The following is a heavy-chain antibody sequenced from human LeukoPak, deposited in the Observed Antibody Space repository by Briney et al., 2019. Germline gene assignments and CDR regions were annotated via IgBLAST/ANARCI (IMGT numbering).Heavy chain of an antibody. V-gene: IGHV4-38-2*02. J-gene: IGHJ5*02. CDR2: IYHSGST. D-gene: IGHD3-22*01. CDR1: GYSISSGYY. Sequence: PSETLSLTCTVSGYSISSGYYWGWIRQPPGKGLEWIGSIYHSGSTYYNPSLKSRVTISVDTSKNQFSLKLSSVTAADTAAYYCARDSFEITMIVVVRSWFDPWGQGTLVTVSS. CDR3: ARDSFEITMIVVVRSWFDP.